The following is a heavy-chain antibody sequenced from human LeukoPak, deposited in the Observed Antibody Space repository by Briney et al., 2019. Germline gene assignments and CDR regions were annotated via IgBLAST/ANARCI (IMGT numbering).Heavy chain of an antibody. Sequence: PSGTLSPTCTVSGVSIRSGSYDGRWIRQPAGKGLEWIGGIYISASTNYNPSLNNRVSISTHTTTNHLSLRLLSVPPTHTAVYFRSSRGNPLDYYGSGSYYLNWGQGTLVTVSS. CDR3: SSRGNPLDYYGSGSYYLN. CDR1: GVSIRSGSYD. V-gene: IGHV4-61*02. CDR2: IYISAST. J-gene: IGHJ4*02. D-gene: IGHD3-10*01.